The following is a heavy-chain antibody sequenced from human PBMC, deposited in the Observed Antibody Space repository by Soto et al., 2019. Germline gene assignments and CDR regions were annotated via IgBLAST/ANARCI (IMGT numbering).Heavy chain of an antibody. CDR1: GFTFSTYA. J-gene: IGHJ4*02. CDR3: AKDKSNDFWSGYYTTLDY. V-gene: IGHV3-23*01. D-gene: IGHD3-3*01. CDR2: ISGSGGST. Sequence: HPGGSLRLSCAASGFTFSTYAMSWVRQAPGKGLEWVSGISGSGGSTYYADSVKGRFTISRDSSKNTLFLQMNSLRVEDTAVYYCAKDKSNDFWSGYYTTLDYWGQGTLVTVSS.